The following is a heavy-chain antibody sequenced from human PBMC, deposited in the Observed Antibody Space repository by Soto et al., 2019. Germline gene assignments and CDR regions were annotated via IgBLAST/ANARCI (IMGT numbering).Heavy chain of an antibody. Sequence: QVQLVQSGAEVKKPGSSVKVSCKASGGTFSSYAISWVRQAPGQGLEWMGGIIPIFGTANYAQKFQGRVTITADESTSTAYMELSSLRSEDTAVYYCARPHAAHTGPPGYYYGMDVWGQGTTVTVSS. J-gene: IGHJ6*02. D-gene: IGHD6-6*01. CDR2: IIPIFGTA. V-gene: IGHV1-69*01. CDR3: ARPHAAHTGPPGYYYGMDV. CDR1: GGTFSSYA.